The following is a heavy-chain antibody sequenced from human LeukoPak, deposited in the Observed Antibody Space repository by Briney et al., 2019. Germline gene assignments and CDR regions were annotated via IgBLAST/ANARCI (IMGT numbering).Heavy chain of an antibody. V-gene: IGHV3-9*01. CDR1: GFTFDDYA. CDR2: ISWNSGSI. J-gene: IGHJ4*02. Sequence: PGRSLRLSCAASGFTFDDYAMHWVRQAPGKGLEWVSGISWNSGSIGYADSVKGRFTISRDNAKNSLYLQMNSLRAEDTALYYCAKDQSTYGAIDYWGQGTLVTVSS. CDR3: AKDQSTYGAIDY. D-gene: IGHD4-17*01.